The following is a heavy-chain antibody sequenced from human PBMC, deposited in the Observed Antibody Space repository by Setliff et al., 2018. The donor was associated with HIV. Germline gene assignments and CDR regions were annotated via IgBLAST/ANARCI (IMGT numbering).Heavy chain of an antibody. J-gene: IGHJ3*02. CDR2: ISWSSEK. V-gene: IGHV3-9*01. Sequence: GGSLRLSCAASGFTFDDYAMHWVRQAPGKGLEWVSGISWSSEKYYVDSVKGRFAISRDNAKNSLYLQMNSLRAEDTAVYYCARETGSGAFDIWGQGTMVTVSS. CDR3: ARETGSGAFDI. CDR1: GFTFDDYA. D-gene: IGHD3-10*01.